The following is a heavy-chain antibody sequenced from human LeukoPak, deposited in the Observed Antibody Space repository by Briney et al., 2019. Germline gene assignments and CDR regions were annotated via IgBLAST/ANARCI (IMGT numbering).Heavy chain of an antibody. CDR2: ISSSSSYI. Sequence: PGVSLRLSCAASGFTFSSYSMNWVRRAPGKGLEWVSSISSSSSYIYYADSVKGRFTISRDNAKNSLYLQMNSLRAEDTAVYYCARVARTGGSIDCWGQGTLVTVSS. CDR3: ARVARTGGSIDC. V-gene: IGHV3-21*01. D-gene: IGHD4-23*01. CDR1: GFTFSSYS. J-gene: IGHJ4*02.